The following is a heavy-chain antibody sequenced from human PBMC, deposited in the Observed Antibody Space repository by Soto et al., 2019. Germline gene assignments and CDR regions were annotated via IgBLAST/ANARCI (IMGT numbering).Heavy chain of an antibody. CDR3: ARASVGPPGGGSWIMPFDY. Sequence: ETLSLTGTVSGGSISNYYWSWIRQPAGKGLEWIGRIYTGGSTNYNPSLKSRVTMSTDTSKNQFSLRLTSVTAADTAVYYCARASVGPPGGGSWIMPFDYWGQGALVTVSS. J-gene: IGHJ4*02. D-gene: IGHD2-15*01. V-gene: IGHV4-4*07. CDR1: GGSISNYY. CDR2: IYTGGST.